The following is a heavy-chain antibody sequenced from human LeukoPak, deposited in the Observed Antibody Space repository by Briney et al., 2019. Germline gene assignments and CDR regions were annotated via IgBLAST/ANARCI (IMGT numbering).Heavy chain of an antibody. D-gene: IGHD6-19*01. CDR3: ARGRWLVKYFQH. CDR2: IEEDGSTK. J-gene: IGHJ1*01. V-gene: IGHV3-7*01. CDR1: GFTFSGYW. Sequence: GGSLRLSCAASGFTFSGYWMSWVRQAPGKGLEWVANIEEDGSTKYYVDSVKGRFTISRDNAKNSLYLQMNSLRVEDTAVYYCARGRWLVKYFQHWGQGTLVTVSS.